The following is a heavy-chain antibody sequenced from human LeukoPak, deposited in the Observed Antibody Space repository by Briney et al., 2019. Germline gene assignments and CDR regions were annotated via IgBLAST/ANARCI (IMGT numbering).Heavy chain of an antibody. D-gene: IGHD2-2*02. V-gene: IGHV1-2*02. CDR3: ARGLGYCSSTSCYSYWFDP. J-gene: IGHJ5*02. CDR2: INPNSGGT. Sequence: ASVKVSCKASGYTFTGYYMHWVRQAPGQGLEWMGWINPNSGGTNYAQKFQGRVTMTRDTSISTAYMELGRLRSDDTAVYYCARGLGYCSSTSCYSYWFDPWGQGTLVTVSS. CDR1: GYTFTGYY.